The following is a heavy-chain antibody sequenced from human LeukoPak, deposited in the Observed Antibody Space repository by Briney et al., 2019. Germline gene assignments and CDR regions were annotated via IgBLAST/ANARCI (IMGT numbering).Heavy chain of an antibody. J-gene: IGHJ4*02. Sequence: GGSLRLSCAASGFTFSSYAMSWVRQAPGKGLEWVSSIRSSSSYIYYADSVKGRFTISRDNAKNSLYLQMNSLRAEDTAVYYCARVSYDILTGYSYIDYWGQGTLVTVSS. CDR1: GFTFSSYA. D-gene: IGHD3-9*01. CDR2: IRSSSSYI. CDR3: ARVSYDILTGYSYIDY. V-gene: IGHV3-21*01.